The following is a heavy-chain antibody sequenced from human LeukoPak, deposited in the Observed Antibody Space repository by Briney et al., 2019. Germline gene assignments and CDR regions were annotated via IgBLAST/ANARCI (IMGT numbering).Heavy chain of an antibody. CDR2: INSDGSST. Sequence: GGSLRLSCAASGFTFSSYWMHWVRQAPGKGLVWVSRINSDGSSTSYADSVKGRFTISRDNSKNTLYLQMNSLRAEDTAVYYCAKEYYYYYMDVWGKGTTVTVSS. CDR1: GFTFSSYW. J-gene: IGHJ6*03. CDR3: AKEYYYYYMDV. V-gene: IGHV3-74*01.